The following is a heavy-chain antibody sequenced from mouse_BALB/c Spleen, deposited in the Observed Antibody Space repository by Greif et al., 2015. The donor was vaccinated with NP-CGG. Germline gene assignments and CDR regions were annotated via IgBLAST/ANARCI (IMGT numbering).Heavy chain of an antibody. V-gene: IGHV5-6*01. J-gene: IGHJ3*01. CDR1: GFTFSSYG. CDR3: ARAGWIYDGYPLAY. CDR2: ISSGGSYT. Sequence: EVQRVESGGDLVKPGGSLKLSCAASGFTFSSYGMSWVRQTPDKRLEWVATISSGGSYTYYPDSVKGRFTISRDNAKNTLYLQMSSLKSEDTAMYYCARAGWIYDGYPLAYWGQGTLVTVSA. D-gene: IGHD2-3*01.